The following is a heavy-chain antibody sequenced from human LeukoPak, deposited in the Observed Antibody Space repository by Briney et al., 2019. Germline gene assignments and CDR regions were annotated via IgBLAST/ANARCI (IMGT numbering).Heavy chain of an antibody. CDR1: GFTLSNYW. D-gene: IGHD3-10*01. V-gene: IGHV3-74*01. J-gene: IGHJ4*02. CDR3: SEERPGFPSPCDY. CDR2: IKTDGSDI. Sequence: PGGSLRLSCTASGFTLSNYWMHWVRHAPGKGLVWVSHIKTDGSDISYADSVKGRFTISRDNSKNTLYLHMNSLRAEDTAVYYCSEERPGFPSPCDYWGQGTLVTVSS.